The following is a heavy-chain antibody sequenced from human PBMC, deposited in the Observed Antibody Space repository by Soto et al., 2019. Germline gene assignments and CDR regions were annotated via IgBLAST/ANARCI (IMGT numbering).Heavy chain of an antibody. V-gene: IGHV4-34*01. CDR3: AGRAEMATTTYFGY. CDR2: INHSGST. D-gene: IGHD5-12*01. J-gene: IGHJ4*02. CDR1: GGSFSGYY. Sequence: PSETLSLTCAVYGGSFSGYYWSWIRQPPGKGLEWIGEINHSGSTNYNPSLKSRVTISVDTSKNQFSLKLSSVTAADTAVYYCAGRAEMATTTYFGYWGQGTLVTVSS.